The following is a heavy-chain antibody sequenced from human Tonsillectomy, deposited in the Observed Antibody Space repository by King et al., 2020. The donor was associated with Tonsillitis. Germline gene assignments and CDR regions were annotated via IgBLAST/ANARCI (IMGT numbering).Heavy chain of an antibody. Sequence: VQLVESGGGLGKPGGSLRLSCAASGFTFSSYSMNWVRQAPGKGLEWVSSISSSSSYIYNAYSVKGRFTSSRDNAKNSLCLQMNSLRAEDTAVYYCARYCSSTSCHLNDAFDIWGQGTMVTVSS. CDR1: GFTFSSYS. V-gene: IGHV3-21*01. J-gene: IGHJ3*02. CDR3: ARYCSSTSCHLNDAFDI. CDR2: ISSSSSYI. D-gene: IGHD2-2*01.